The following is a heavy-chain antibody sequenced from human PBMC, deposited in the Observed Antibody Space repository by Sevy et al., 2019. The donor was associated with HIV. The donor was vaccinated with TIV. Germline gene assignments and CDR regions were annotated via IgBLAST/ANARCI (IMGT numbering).Heavy chain of an antibody. J-gene: IGHJ4*02. V-gene: IGHV4-39*02. CDR2: IYYSGST. D-gene: IGHD3-22*01. CDR3: ARDNSDYYYDY. Sequence: SETLSLTCTVSDGSISSSSCYWGWIRQPPGKGLEWIGNIYYSGSTYYNPSLKSRVSLSVDTSKNQFSLKLSSVTAADTSVYYCARDNSDYYYDYWGQGTLVTVSS. CDR1: DGSISSSSCY.